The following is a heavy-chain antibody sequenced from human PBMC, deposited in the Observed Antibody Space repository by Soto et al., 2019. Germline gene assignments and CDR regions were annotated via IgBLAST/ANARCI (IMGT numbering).Heavy chain of an antibody. Sequence: ASVKFSCKASGYTFTSYGISWVRQAPGQWLEWMGWISAYNGNTNYAQKLQGRVTMTTDTSTSTAYMELRSLRSDDTAVYYCAMELYYYDSSGYLAFDIWGQGTMVTVSS. CDR3: AMELYYYDSSGYLAFDI. CDR2: ISAYNGNT. J-gene: IGHJ3*02. V-gene: IGHV1-18*04. CDR1: GYTFTSYG. D-gene: IGHD3-22*01.